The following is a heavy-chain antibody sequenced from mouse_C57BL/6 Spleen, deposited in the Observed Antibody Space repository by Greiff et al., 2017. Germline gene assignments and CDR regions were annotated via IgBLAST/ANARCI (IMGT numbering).Heavy chain of an antibody. D-gene: IGHD1-1*01. V-gene: IGHV8-12*01. CDR3: ARTVPFYYGSSLYYFDY. J-gene: IGHJ2*01. CDR2: IYWDDDK. Sequence: QVTLKESGPGILQSSQTLSLTCSFSGFSLSTSGMGVSWIRQPSGKGLEWLAHIYWDDDKRYNPSLKSRLTISKDTSRNQVFLKITSVDTADTATYYCARTVPFYYGSSLYYFDYWGQGTTLTVSS. CDR1: GFSLSTSGMG.